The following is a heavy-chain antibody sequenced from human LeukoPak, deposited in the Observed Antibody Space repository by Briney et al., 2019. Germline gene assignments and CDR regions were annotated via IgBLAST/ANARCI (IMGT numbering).Heavy chain of an antibody. J-gene: IGHJ6*03. V-gene: IGHV1-69*06. CDR3: ARGPAPYCSGGSCYRPFYYYYYMDV. Sequence: GASVKVSCKASGYTFTSYYMHWVRQAPGQGLEWMGGIIPIFGTANYAQKFQGRVTITADKSTSTAYMELSSLRSEDTAVYYCARGPAPYCSGGSCYRPFYYYYYMDVWGKGTTVTVS. CDR1: GYTFTSYY. CDR2: IIPIFGTA. D-gene: IGHD2-15*01.